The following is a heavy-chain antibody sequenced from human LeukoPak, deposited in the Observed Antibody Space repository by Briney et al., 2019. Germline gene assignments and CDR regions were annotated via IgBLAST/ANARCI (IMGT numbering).Heavy chain of an antibody. CDR3: ARQGSTSSWYKFDY. Sequence: KPGESLKISCKGSGYSFTSYWIAWVRQMPGKGLEWVGIIYPGGSDTIYSPSFQGQVTISADKSISTAYLQWSSLEASDTAMYYCARQGSTSSWYKFDYWGQGTLVTVSS. CDR1: GYSFTSYW. J-gene: IGHJ4*02. D-gene: IGHD6-13*01. CDR2: IYPGGSDT. V-gene: IGHV5-51*03.